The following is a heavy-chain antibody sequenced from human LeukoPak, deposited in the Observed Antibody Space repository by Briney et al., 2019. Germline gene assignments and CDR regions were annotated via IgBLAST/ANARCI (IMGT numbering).Heavy chain of an antibody. D-gene: IGHD3-3*01. Sequence: PSETLSLTCTVSGGSISSGDYYWSWIRQPPGKGLEWIGYIYYSGSTYYNPSLKSRVTISVDTSKNQFPLKLSSVTAADTAVYYCARAFPITIFGVVTSPDAFDIWGQGTMVTVSS. J-gene: IGHJ3*02. CDR2: IYYSGST. CDR3: ARAFPITIFGVVTSPDAFDI. CDR1: GGSISSGDYY. V-gene: IGHV4-30-4*08.